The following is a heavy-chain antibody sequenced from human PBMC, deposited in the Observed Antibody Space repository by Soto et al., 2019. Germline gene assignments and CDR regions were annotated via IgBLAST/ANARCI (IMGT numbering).Heavy chain of an antibody. CDR3: AKGSLIDDSSGYYYRYFDY. CDR1: GFTFSSYA. D-gene: IGHD3-22*01. V-gene: IGHV3-23*01. Sequence: EVQLLESGGGLVQPGGSLRLSCAASGFTFSSYAMSWVRQAPGKGLEWVSAISGSGGSTYYADSVKGRFTISRDKSKNPLYLQMNSLRAEDTPVYYRAKGSLIDDSSGYYYRYFDYWGQGTLVTVSS. J-gene: IGHJ4*02. CDR2: ISGSGGST.